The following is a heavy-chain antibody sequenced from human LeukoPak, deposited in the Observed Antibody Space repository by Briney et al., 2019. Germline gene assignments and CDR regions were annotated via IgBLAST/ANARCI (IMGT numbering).Heavy chain of an antibody. J-gene: IGHJ4*02. CDR1: GGSISSGSYY. D-gene: IGHD3-3*01. CDR2: IYTSGST. Sequence: PSETLSLTCTVSGGSISSGSYYWSWIRQPAGKGLEWIGRIYTSGSTNYNPSLKSRVTISVDTSKNQFSLQLSSVTAADTAVYYCARVNRFLEWSNDYWGQGTLVTVSS. CDR3: ARVNRFLEWSNDY. V-gene: IGHV4-61*02.